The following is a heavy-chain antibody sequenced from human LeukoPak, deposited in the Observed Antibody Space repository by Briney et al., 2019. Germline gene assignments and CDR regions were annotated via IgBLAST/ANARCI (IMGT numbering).Heavy chain of an antibody. V-gene: IGHV3-21*01. CDR2: ISSSSSYI. J-gene: IGHJ4*02. Sequence: NPGGSLRLSCAASGFTFSSYSMNWVRQAPGKGLEWVSSISSSSSYIHYADSVKGRFTISRDNAKNSLYLQMNSLRAEDTAVYYCARGPRDSSGWPGFQTFDYWGQGTLVTVSS. D-gene: IGHD6-19*01. CDR1: GFTFSSYS. CDR3: ARGPRDSSGWPGFQTFDY.